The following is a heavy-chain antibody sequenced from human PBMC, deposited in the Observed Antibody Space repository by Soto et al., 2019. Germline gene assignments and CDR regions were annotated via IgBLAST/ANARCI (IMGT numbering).Heavy chain of an antibody. V-gene: IGHV1-18*01. CDR3: ARGGYYDSSGSRNYYYYGMNV. CDR2: ISAYDGNT. Sequence: QVQLVQSGAEVKKPGASVKVSCKASGYTFTSYGINWVRQAPGQGLEWLGWISAYDGNTNYAQILQGRVSMTTDTSTNTAYMEVWSLRSHDTAVYYCARGGYYDSSGSRNYYYYGMNVWGQGTTVTVSS. J-gene: IGHJ6*02. D-gene: IGHD3-9*01. CDR1: GYTFTSYG.